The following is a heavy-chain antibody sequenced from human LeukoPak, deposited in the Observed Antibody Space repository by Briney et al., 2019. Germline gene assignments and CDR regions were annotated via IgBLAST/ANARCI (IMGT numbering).Heavy chain of an antibody. V-gene: IGHV4-31*03. D-gene: IGHD4-17*01. CDR3: ARVGVADYGDYRVDY. J-gene: IGHJ4*02. Sequence: SETLSLTCTVSGGSISSGGYYWSWIRQHPGKGLEWIGYIYYRGSTYYNPSLKSRVTISVDTSKNQFSLKLSSVTAADTAVYYCARVGVADYGDYRVDYWGQGTLVTVSS. CDR1: GGSISSGGYY. CDR2: IYYRGST.